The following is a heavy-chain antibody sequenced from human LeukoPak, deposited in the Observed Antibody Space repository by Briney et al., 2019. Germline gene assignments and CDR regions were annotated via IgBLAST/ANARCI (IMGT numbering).Heavy chain of an antibody. V-gene: IGHV3-11*06. Sequence: PGGSLRLSCTASGFTFSGCYMSWIRQAPGKGLEWVSYISSSSSYTKYADSVKGRFTISRDNARNSLYLQMNSLRAEDTAVYYCLPLLSRPYVEDGFDIWGQGTMVTVSS. CDR1: GFTFSGCY. CDR2: ISSSSSYT. J-gene: IGHJ3*02. CDR3: LPLLSRPYVEDGFDI. D-gene: IGHD2/OR15-2a*01.